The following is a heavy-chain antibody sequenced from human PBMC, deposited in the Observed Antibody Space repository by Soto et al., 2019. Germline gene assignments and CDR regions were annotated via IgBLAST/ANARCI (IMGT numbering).Heavy chain of an antibody. V-gene: IGHV3-7*01. J-gene: IGHJ4*02. CDR1: ESTVSRDW. Sequence: PGGSLRLSCAISESTVSRDWMNWVRQAPGKGLEWVAHTNQDGSQKYYVDSVKGRFTISRDNAKKSLYLQMNSLRAGDTAMYYCSGGVGDALWGQGTLVTVSS. D-gene: IGHD1-26*01. CDR2: TNQDGSQK. CDR3: SGGVGDAL.